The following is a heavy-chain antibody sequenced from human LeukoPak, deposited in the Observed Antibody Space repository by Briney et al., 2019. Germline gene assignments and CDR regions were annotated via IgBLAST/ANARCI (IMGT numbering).Heavy chain of an antibody. CDR1: GFTFSSFW. CDR2: VKGDGTEK. D-gene: IGHD3-3*01. V-gene: IGHV3-7*04. CDR3: ARAFATSRGY. J-gene: IGHJ4*02. Sequence: PGGSLRLSCAASGFTFSSFWMYWVRQSPGKGLQWVANVKGDGTEKYYVDSVKGRFTISRDNSKNSLFLQVNSLRVEDTAVYYCARAFATSRGYWGQGTLVTVSS.